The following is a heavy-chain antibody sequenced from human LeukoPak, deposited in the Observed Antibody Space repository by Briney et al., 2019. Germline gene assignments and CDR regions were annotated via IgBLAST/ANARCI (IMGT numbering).Heavy chain of an antibody. CDR2: ISSSTI. CDR1: GFTFSSYS. V-gene: IGHV3-48*01. Sequence: GGSLRLSCAASGFTFSSYSMNWVRQAPGKGLEWVSYISSSTIYYADSVKGRFTISRDNAKNSLYLQMNSLRAEDTAVYYCARDRSISFFDPWGQGTLVTVSS. CDR3: ARDRSISFFDP. D-gene: IGHD3-9*01. J-gene: IGHJ5*02.